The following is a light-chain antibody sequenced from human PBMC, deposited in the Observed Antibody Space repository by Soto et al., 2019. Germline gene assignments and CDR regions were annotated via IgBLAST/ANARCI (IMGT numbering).Light chain of an antibody. CDR1: QSVSSSY. CDR2: DAS. J-gene: IGKJ5*01. V-gene: IGKV3D-20*02. Sequence: DIVLTQSPGTLSFHPGERATLSCRASQSVSSSYLAWYQQKPRQPDRLLIYDASSRATGIPARFSGSGSGTDFTLTISSLEPEDFAAYYCQNRSIWPVSVGQGTRLEIK. CDR3: QNRSIWPVS.